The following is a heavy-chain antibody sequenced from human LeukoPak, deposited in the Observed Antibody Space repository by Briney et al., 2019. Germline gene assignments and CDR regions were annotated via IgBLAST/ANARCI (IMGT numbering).Heavy chain of an antibody. D-gene: IGHD1/OR15-1a*01. CDR2: INPSGGST. CDR1: GYTFTSYY. CDR3: ARENIEQWPAFDY. Sequence: ASVKVSCKASGYTFTSYYMHWVRQAPGEGLEWMGVINPSGGSTSYARKFQGRVTMTSDTSTSTVQMDLGTLRSDDTAVYYCARENIEQWPAFDYWGQGTPVTVSS. J-gene: IGHJ4*02. V-gene: IGHV1-46*01.